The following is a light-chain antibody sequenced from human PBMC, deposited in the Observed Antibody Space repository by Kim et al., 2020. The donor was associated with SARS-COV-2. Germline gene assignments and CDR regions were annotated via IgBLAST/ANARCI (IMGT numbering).Light chain of an antibody. CDR2: DAS. J-gene: IGKJ2*01. Sequence: SATVGDRVTITCQASQDISNYLNWYQQKPGKAPKILIYDASNWETGVPSRCSGSGSGTDFTFTISSLQPEDIAKYDCQQYDNLPYTFGQWTKLEI. CDR3: QQYDNLPYT. V-gene: IGKV1-33*01. CDR1: QDISNY.